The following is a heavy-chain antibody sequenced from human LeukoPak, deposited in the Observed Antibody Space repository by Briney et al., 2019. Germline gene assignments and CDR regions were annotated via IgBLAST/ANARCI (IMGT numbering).Heavy chain of an antibody. Sequence: PGGSLRLSCVASGFTFNTYAMSWVRQAPGKRLEWVSAISASDPGTYYADSVKGRFTISRDNSKNTLFLQMNSLRAEDTAIYYCAKRGGYYYDYWGQGTLVTVTS. V-gene: IGHV3-23*01. CDR1: GFTFNTYA. J-gene: IGHJ4*02. CDR2: ISASDPGT. CDR3: AKRGGYYYDY. D-gene: IGHD2-15*01.